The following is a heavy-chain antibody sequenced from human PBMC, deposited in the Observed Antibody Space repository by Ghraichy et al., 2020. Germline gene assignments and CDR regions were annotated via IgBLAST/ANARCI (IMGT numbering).Heavy chain of an antibody. J-gene: IGHJ4*02. CDR1: GGSISSSSYY. D-gene: IGHD2-15*01. CDR3: ARLFCDCREDY. CDR2: IYYSGST. Sequence: SETLSLTCTVSGGSISSSSYYWGWIRQPPGKGLEWIGSIYYSGSTYYNPSLKSRVTISVDTSKNQFSLKLSSVTAADTAVYYCARLFCDCREDYWGQGTLVTVSS. V-gene: IGHV4-39*01.